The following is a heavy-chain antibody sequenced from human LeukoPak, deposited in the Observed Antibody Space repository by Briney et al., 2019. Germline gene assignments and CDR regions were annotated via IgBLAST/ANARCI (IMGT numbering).Heavy chain of an antibody. CDR1: GFTFSSHW. V-gene: IGHV3-74*01. CDR3: ARALVVPAAMDAFDI. CDR2: INSDGSST. J-gene: IGHJ3*02. Sequence: GGSLRLSCAASGFTFSSHWMHWVRQAPGKGLVWVSRINSDGSSTSYADSVKGRFTISRDNAENTLYLQMNSLRAEDTAVYYCARALVVPAAMDAFDIWGQGTMVTVSS. D-gene: IGHD2-2*01.